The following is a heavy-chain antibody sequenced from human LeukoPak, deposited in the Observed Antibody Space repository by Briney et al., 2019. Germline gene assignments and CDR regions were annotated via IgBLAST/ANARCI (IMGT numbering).Heavy chain of an antibody. Sequence: PGGSLRLSCAASGFSFSRYWMSWVRQAPGKGLECVANINEDGSEKYYVDSVKGRFTISRDNAKNSLYLQMNSLRVEDTAVYYCARAGQLRYMDVWGKGTAVTVSS. CDR3: ARAGQLRYMDV. CDR2: INEDGSEK. J-gene: IGHJ6*03. V-gene: IGHV3-7*01. CDR1: GFSFSRYW.